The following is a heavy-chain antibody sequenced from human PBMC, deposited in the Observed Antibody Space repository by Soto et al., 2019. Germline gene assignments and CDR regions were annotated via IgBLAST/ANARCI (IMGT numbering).Heavy chain of an antibody. D-gene: IGHD3-10*01. Sequence: QVQLVQSGAEVKKPGASVKVSCKASGYTFTSYGISWVRQAPGQGLEWMGWISAYNGNTNYAQKLQGRVTMTTDTSTSTAYMELRSLRSDDTAVYYCARGFADYYGSGSYYKLDPNFDYWGQGTLVTVSS. V-gene: IGHV1-18*01. CDR3: ARGFADYYGSGSYYKLDPNFDY. J-gene: IGHJ4*02. CDR1: GYTFTSYG. CDR2: ISAYNGNT.